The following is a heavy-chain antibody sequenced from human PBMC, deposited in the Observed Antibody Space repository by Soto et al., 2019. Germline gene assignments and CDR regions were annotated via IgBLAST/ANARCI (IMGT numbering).Heavy chain of an antibody. CDR3: ARAVRSSSKHYYYYYGMEV. V-gene: IGHV1-69*06. D-gene: IGHD6-6*01. CDR2: IIPIFGTA. Sequence: SVKVSCKASGGTFSSYAISWVPQAPGQGLEWRGGIIPIFGTANYAQKFQGRVTITADKSTSTAYMELSSLRSEDTAVYYCARAVRSSSKHYYYYYGMEVWGQGTPVTVSS. J-gene: IGHJ6*02. CDR1: GGTFSSYA.